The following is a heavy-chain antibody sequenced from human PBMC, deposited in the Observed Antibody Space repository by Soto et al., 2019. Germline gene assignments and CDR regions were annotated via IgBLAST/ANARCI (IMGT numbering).Heavy chain of an antibody. CDR2: ISDDGNNK. CDR1: GFTFSSYG. V-gene: IGHV3-30*18. D-gene: IGHD3-3*01. Sequence: GGSLRLSCAASGFTFSSYGIHWVRQAPGKGLEWVAFISDDGNNKYYADSVKGRFTISRDNFRNTLYLQMNSLRGEDTAVYYCAKRRNVLRFLEWSSGMEVWGQGTTVTISS. CDR3: AKRRNVLRFLEWSSGMEV. J-gene: IGHJ6*02.